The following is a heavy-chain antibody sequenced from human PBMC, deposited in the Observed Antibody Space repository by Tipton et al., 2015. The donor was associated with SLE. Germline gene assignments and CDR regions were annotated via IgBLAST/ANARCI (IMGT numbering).Heavy chain of an antibody. D-gene: IGHD3-10*01. CDR3: ARGVTLDV. J-gene: IGHJ6*02. CDR1: GGSLSRYY. V-gene: IGHV4-59*08. Sequence: TLSLTCTVSGGSLSRYYWSWIRQSPGKGLEWIGHVYHSGSTIYNPSLKSRVTISIDTSKKEFSLNLTYVTAADTAVYYCARGVTLDVWGQGATVIVSS. CDR2: VYHSGST.